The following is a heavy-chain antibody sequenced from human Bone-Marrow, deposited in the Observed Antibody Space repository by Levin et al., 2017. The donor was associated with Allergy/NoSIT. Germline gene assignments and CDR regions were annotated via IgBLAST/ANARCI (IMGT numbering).Heavy chain of an antibody. V-gene: IGHV3-13*01. CDR1: GFTLSTYD. CDR2: IGIAGDT. D-gene: IGHD6-19*01. J-gene: IGHJ6*02. CDR3: ARDPSGRGMDV. Sequence: PGGSLRLSCAASGFTLSTYDIQWVRQVAGRGLEWVSAIGIAGDTHYSGSVKGRFTISRENAQNSVYLQMNSLRAGDTAVYYCARDPSGRGMDVWGQGTTVTVSS.